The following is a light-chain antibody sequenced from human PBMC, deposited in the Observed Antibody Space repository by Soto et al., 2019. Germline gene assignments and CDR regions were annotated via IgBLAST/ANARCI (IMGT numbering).Light chain of an antibody. CDR2: GAS. J-gene: IGKJ5*01. CDR3: QQYGSSPIT. Sequence: LKQSPGTLFLHQGERATLSGRASKSVSNNYLASYQQKPGEAPRLLIYGASNRATGIPARFSGSGSGTEFTPTISSLQSEDFAVYYCQQYGSSPITFGQRTRLENK. CDR1: KSVSNNY. V-gene: IGKV3-20*01.